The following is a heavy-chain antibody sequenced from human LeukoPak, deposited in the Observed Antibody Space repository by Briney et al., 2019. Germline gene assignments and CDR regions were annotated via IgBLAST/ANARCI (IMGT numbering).Heavy chain of an antibody. CDR2: IYSGGST. J-gene: IGHJ6*02. V-gene: IGHV3-66*01. CDR3: ACLVGCYYGMDV. D-gene: IGHD1-26*01. CDR1: GFTVSSNY. Sequence: GGSLRLSCAASGFTVSSNYMSWVRQAPGKALEWVSVIYSGGSTYYADSVKGRFTISRDNSKNTLYLQMNSLRAEDTAVYYCACLVGCYYGMDVWGQGTTVTVSS.